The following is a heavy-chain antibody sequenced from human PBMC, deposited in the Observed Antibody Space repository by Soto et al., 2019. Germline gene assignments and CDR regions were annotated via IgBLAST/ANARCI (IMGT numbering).Heavy chain of an antibody. CDR1: GGSFSGYY. J-gene: IGHJ4*02. Sequence: PSETLSLTCAVYGGSFSGYYWTWIRQPPGTGLEWIGEINHSGSTNYNPSLKSRVTISVDTSKNQFSLKLTSVTAADTAVYYCARDKITGPFDYWSQGTLVIVSS. CDR3: ARDKITGPFDY. V-gene: IGHV4-34*01. D-gene: IGHD2-8*02. CDR2: INHSGST.